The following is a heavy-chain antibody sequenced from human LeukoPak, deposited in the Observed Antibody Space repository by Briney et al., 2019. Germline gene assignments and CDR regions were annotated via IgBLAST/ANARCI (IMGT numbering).Heavy chain of an antibody. CDR3: ARDGPSVYFDY. Sequence: SETLSLTCTVSGASINSGSYYWTWTRQPAGKGLEWIARIYTSGCTNYNPFLKSRVTISLDTSKNHFSLKLDSVTAADTAVYYCARDGPSVYFDYWGQGTLVTVSS. CDR2: IYTSGCT. V-gene: IGHV4-61*02. J-gene: IGHJ4*02. CDR1: GASINSGSYY.